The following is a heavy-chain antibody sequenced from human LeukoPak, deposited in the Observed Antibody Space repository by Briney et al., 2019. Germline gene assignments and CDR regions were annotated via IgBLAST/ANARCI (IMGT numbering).Heavy chain of an antibody. Sequence: KPSETLSLTCSVSAGSISNYYWSWVRQPPGKGLEWIGYIYYSGSTNYNPSLKSRVTISVDTSKSQFSLKVSSVTAADTAVYYCARGGNWFDYWGQGTRVTVSS. D-gene: IGHD4-23*01. CDR2: IYYSGST. J-gene: IGHJ4*02. V-gene: IGHV4-59*01. CDR1: AGSISNYY. CDR3: ARGGNWFDY.